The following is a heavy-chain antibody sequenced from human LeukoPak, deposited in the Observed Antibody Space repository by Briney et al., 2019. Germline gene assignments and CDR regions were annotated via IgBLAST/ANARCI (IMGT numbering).Heavy chain of an antibody. CDR3: ARVAAAGDGWFDP. V-gene: IGHV4-34*01. D-gene: IGHD7-27*01. CDR2: INHSGST. J-gene: IGHJ5*02. CDR1: GGSLSGYY. Sequence: PSETLSLTCAVYGGSLSGYYWSWIRQPPGKGLEWIGEINHSGSTNYNPSLKSRVTISVDTSKNQFSLKLSSVTAADTAVYYCARVAAAGDGWFDPWGQGTLVTVSS.